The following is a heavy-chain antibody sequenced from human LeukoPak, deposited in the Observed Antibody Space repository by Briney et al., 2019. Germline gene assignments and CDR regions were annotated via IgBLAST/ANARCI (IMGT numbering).Heavy chain of an antibody. V-gene: IGHV3-48*01. CDR2: ISSSSSTI. D-gene: IGHD1-20*01. J-gene: IGHJ3*02. CDR3: ARVCNWNRKGAVDAFDI. CDR1: GFTFSSYS. Sequence: GGSLRLSCAASGFTFSSYSMNWVRQAPGKGLEWVSYISSSSSTIYYADSVKGRFTISRDNAKNSLYLQMNSLRAEDTAVYYCARVCNWNRKGAVDAFDIWGQGTMVTVSS.